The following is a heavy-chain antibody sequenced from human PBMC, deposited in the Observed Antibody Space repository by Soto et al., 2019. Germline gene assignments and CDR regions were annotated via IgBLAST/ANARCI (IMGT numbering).Heavy chain of an antibody. D-gene: IGHD3-3*01. CDR1: GYTFTSYG. J-gene: IGHJ6*02. CDR2: ISAYNGNT. Sequence: ASVKVSCKASGYTFTSYGISWVRQAHGQGLEWMGRISAYNGNTNYAQKLQGRVTMTTDTSTSTAYMELRSLRSDDTAVYYCARSYYDFWSGYNGMDVWGQGTTVTVSS. V-gene: IGHV1-18*01. CDR3: ARSYYDFWSGYNGMDV.